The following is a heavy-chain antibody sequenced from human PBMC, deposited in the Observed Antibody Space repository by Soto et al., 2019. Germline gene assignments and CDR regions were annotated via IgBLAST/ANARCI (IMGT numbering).Heavy chain of an antibody. CDR3: TRHLADC. CDR1: GFTFSDSA. D-gene: IGHD3-3*02. V-gene: IGHV3-73*01. J-gene: IGHJ4*02. CDR2: IRSKSNNYAT. Sequence: PGGGLRLSCAASGFTFSDSAMHWVRQASGKGLEWVGRIRSKSNNYATEYAASVKGRFTISRDDSKNTAYLQMNSLKTEDTAVYYCTRHLADCWGQGALVTVSS.